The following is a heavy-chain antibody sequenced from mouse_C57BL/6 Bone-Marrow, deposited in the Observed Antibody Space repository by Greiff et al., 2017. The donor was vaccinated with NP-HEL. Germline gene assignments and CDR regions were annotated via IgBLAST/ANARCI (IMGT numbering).Heavy chain of an antibody. CDR3: ARDHDYGSPPAGYFDV. V-gene: IGHV3-1*01. CDR2: ISYSGST. D-gene: IGHD1-1*01. CDR1: GYSITSGYD. J-gene: IGHJ1*03. Sequence: EVKLQESGPGMVKPSQSLSLTCTVTGYSITSGYDWHWIRHFPGNKLEWMGYISYSGSTNYNPSLKSRISITHDTSKNHFFLKLNSVTTEDTATYYCARDHDYGSPPAGYFDVWGTGTTVTVSS.